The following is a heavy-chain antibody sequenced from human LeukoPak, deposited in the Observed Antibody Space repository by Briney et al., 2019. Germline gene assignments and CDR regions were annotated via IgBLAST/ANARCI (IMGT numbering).Heavy chain of an antibody. CDR1: VFTFSDYG. CDR2: IKEDGREK. Sequence: GDLRLSCAASVFTFSDYGMYWVRQAPGKGLECVANIKEDGREKYYVDSVKGRYTISRDNAKNSLYLQMSSLRAEDTAVYYCARGGRPDYWGQGTLVTVSS. J-gene: IGHJ4*02. V-gene: IGHV3-7*01. CDR3: ARGGRPDY. D-gene: IGHD3-10*01.